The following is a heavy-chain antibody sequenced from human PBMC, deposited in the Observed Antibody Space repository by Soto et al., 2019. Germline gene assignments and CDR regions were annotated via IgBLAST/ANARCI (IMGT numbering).Heavy chain of an antibody. CDR3: ARRVRFWTYYYGMDV. CDR1: GFTFSSYG. D-gene: IGHD3-3*01. V-gene: IGHV3-33*01. CDR2: IWYDGSNK. J-gene: IGHJ6*02. Sequence: PGGSLRLSCAASGFTFSSYGMHWVRQAPGKGLEWVAVIWYDGSNKYYADSVKGRFTISRDNSKNTLYLQMNSLRAEDTAVYYCARRVRFWTYYYGMDVWGQGTTVTVSS.